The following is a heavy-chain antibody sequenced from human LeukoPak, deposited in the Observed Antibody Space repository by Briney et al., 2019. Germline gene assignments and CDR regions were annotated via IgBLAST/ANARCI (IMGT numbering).Heavy chain of an antibody. D-gene: IGHD2-2*01. CDR1: GFTFSSYW. V-gene: IGHV3-7*01. J-gene: IGHJ2*01. CDR3: ARGPITPPYQLRPGPWYFDL. Sequence: PGGSLRLSCAASGFTFSSYWMSWVRQAPGKGLEWVANIKKDGTEQYYVDSVKGRFTISRDNAKNSVYLQMNSLRAEDTAVYSCARGPITPPYQLRPGPWYFDLWGRGTLVTVSS. CDR2: IKKDGTEQ.